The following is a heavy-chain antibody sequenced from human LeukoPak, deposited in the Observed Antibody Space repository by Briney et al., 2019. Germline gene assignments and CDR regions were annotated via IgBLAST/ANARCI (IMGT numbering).Heavy chain of an antibody. J-gene: IGHJ4*02. CDR1: GFTFSTYS. V-gene: IGHV3-48*01. CDR3: ARGGLSSAASFDY. CDR2: ISSSSVAI. Sequence: PGGSLRLSCAASGFTFSTYSMNWVRQAPGNGLEWVSYISSSSVAIYYADSVKGRFTISRDNAKNSLYLQMNSLRAEDTAVYCCARGGLSSAASFDYWGQGTLVTVSS. D-gene: IGHD6-19*01.